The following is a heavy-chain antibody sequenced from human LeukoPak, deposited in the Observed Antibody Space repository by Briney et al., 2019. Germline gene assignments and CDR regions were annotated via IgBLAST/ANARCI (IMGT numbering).Heavy chain of an antibody. CDR2: ISSSGSTI. V-gene: IGHV3-48*03. D-gene: IGHD1-26*01. CDR1: GFTFSSYE. CDR3: ARIVGATDDAFDI. Sequence: GGSLRLSCAASGFTFSSYEMNWVRQAPGKGLEWVSYISSSGSTIYYADSVKGRFTISRDNAKNSLYLQMNSLRAENTAVYYCARIVGATDDAFDIWGQGTMVTVSS. J-gene: IGHJ3*02.